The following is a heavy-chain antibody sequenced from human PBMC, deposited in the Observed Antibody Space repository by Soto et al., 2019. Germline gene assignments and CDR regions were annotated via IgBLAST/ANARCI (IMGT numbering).Heavy chain of an antibody. CDR2: ISSSSSTI. CDR3: ARDKGRSPLDY. CDR1: GFTFSSYS. D-gene: IGHD2-15*01. Sequence: GGSLRLSCTASGFTFSSYSMNWVRQAPGKGLEWVSYISSSSSTIYYADSVKGRFTISRDNAKNSLYLQMNSLRAEDTAVYYCARDKGRSPLDYWGQGTLVTVSS. V-gene: IGHV3-48*01. J-gene: IGHJ4*02.